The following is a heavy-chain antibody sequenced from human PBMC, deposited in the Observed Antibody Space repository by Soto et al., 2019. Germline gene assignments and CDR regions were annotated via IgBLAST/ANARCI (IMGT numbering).Heavy chain of an antibody. D-gene: IGHD3-22*01. CDR3: ATHYDSSGALFDY. J-gene: IGHJ4*02. Sequence: PGGSLRLSCAASGFTFSSYAMSWVRQAPGKGLEWVSAISGSGGSTYYADSVKGRFTISRDNSKNTLYLQMNSLRAEDTAVYYCATHYDSSGALFDYWGQGTLVTVSS. V-gene: IGHV3-23*01. CDR2: ISGSGGST. CDR1: GFTFSSYA.